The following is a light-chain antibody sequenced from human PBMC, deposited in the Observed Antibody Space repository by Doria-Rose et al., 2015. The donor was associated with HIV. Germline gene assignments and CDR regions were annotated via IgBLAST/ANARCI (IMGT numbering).Light chain of an antibody. CDR2: DGS. V-gene: IGKV3-20*01. J-gene: IGKJ1*01. Sequence: VLTQPPGTLSLSPGERATLSCRAGQSFSSTYLAWYQQRPGQAPSLLIYDGSTRATGIPDRFSASGSGTDFTLTINRLEPEDFALYYCHQYGTSWTFGQGTKVEI. CDR1: QSFSSTY. CDR3: HQYGTSWT.